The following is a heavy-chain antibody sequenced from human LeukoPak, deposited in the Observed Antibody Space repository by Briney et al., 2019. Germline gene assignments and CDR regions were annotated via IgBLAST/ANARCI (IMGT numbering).Heavy chain of an antibody. V-gene: IGHV3-48*03. CDR3: ARDPGGVNFDY. CDR2: ISSSGSSM. Sequence: GGSLRLSCAASGFTFSSYEMNWVRQAPGKGLEWVSYISSSGSSMYYGDSVKGRFTISRDNAKNALYLQMNSLRAEDTAVYYCARDPGGVNFDYWGQGTLVTVSS. CDR1: GFTFSSYE. D-gene: IGHD3-3*01. J-gene: IGHJ4*02.